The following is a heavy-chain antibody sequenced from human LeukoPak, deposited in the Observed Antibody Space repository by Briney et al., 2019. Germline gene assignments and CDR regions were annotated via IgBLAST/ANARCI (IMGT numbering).Heavy chain of an antibody. D-gene: IGHD1-1*01. CDR3: ARDDNFQFDY. Sequence: GASVKVSCKASGYSFTAYYMHWVRQAPGQGLEWMGWINPNTGGTNYAPKFQGRVTMTRDTSISTAYMELNRLTFDDTAVHYCARDDNFQFDYWGQGTLVTVSS. CDR2: INPNTGGT. CDR1: GYSFTAYY. V-gene: IGHV1-2*02. J-gene: IGHJ4*02.